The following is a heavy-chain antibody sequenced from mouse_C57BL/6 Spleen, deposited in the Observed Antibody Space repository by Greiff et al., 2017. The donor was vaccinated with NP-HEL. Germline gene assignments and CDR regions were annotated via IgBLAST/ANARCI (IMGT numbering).Heavy chain of an antibody. V-gene: IGHV1-26*01. J-gene: IGHJ4*01. CDR3: ARSYYGSSSYAMDY. D-gene: IGHD1-1*01. CDR2: INPNNGGT. CDR1: GYTFTDYY. Sequence: EVQLQQSGPELVKPGASVKISCKASGYTFTDYYMNWVKQSHGKSLEWIGDINPNNGGTSYNQKFKGKATLTVDKSSSTAYMELRSLTSEDSAVYYCARSYYGSSSYAMDYWGQGTSVTVSS.